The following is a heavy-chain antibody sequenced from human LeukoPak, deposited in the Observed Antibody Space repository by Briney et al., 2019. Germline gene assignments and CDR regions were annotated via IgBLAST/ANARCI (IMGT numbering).Heavy chain of an antibody. CDR2: IYPGDSDI. D-gene: IGHD1-14*01. CDR1: GYSFTSYL. CDR3: ARADLPQYLFNY. Sequence: GESLKISCKGSGYSFTSYLIGWVRQMPGKGLEWMGLIYPGDSDIRYSPSFQGQVTISADRSISTAYLQWSSLKASDTTLYYCARADLPQYLFNYWGQGTLVTVSS. J-gene: IGHJ4*02. V-gene: IGHV5-51*01.